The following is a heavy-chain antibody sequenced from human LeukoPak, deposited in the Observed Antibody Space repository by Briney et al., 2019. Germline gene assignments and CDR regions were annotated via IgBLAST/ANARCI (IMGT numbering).Heavy chain of an antibody. CDR2: IIPIFGTA. CDR3: AREGGSSGYYTVPYYFDY. V-gene: IGHV1-69*01. D-gene: IGHD3-22*01. J-gene: IGHJ4*02. Sequence: SVKVSCKASGATFSSYAISWVRQAPGQGLEWMGGIIPIFGTANYAQKFQGRDTITADESTSTAYMELSSLRSEDTAVYYCAREGGSSGYYTVPYYFDYWGQGTLVTVSS. CDR1: GATFSSYA.